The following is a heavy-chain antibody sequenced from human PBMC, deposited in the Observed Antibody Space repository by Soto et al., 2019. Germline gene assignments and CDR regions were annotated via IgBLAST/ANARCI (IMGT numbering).Heavy chain of an antibody. J-gene: IGHJ3*01. CDR3: ARYIVVVMATDAFAF. CDR2: ISYDGSNK. Sequence: QVHLVESGGGVVQPGRSLRLSCAASGFTFSSYAMHWVRQAPGKGLEWVAVISYDGSNKYYADSVKGRFTISRDNSKNTLYLQMMSLSAEYTVVFYCARYIVVVMATDAFAFRRQGTMVTVSS. V-gene: IGHV3-30-3*01. D-gene: IGHD2-21*01. CDR1: GFTFSSYA.